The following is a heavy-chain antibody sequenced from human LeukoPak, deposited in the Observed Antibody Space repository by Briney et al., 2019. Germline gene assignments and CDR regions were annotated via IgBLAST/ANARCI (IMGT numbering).Heavy chain of an antibody. Sequence: SETLSLTCAVYGGSFSGYYWSWIRQPPGKGLEWIGEINHSGSTNYNPSLKSRVTISVDTSKNQFSLKLSSVTAADTAVYYCARGAPHSRYCSSTSCYTYFDYWGQGTLVTVSS. J-gene: IGHJ4*02. CDR2: INHSGST. D-gene: IGHD2-2*02. CDR1: GGSFSGYY. V-gene: IGHV4-34*01. CDR3: ARGAPHSRYCSSTSCYTYFDY.